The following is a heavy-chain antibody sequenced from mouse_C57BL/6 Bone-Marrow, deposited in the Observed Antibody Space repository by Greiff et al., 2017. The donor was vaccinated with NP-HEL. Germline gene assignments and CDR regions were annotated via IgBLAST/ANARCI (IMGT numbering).Heavy chain of an antibody. D-gene: IGHD1-1*01. Sequence: EVKLLESGGGLVQPGGSLSLSCAASGFTFTDSYMSWVRQPPGKALEWLGFIRNKANGYTTEYSASVNGRFTISRDNSQSILYLQMNALRAEDSATYYCARYRDYYGVFAYWGQGTLVTVSA. CDR2: IRNKANGYTT. V-gene: IGHV7-3*01. CDR1: GFTFTDSY. J-gene: IGHJ3*01. CDR3: ARYRDYYGVFAY.